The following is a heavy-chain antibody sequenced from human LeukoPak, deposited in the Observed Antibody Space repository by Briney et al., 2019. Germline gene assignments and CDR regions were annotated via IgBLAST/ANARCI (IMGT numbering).Heavy chain of an antibody. D-gene: IGHD2-15*01. CDR3: ARDISSGAYCSGGSCRPYYYYMDV. Sequence: SETLSLTCTVSGGSISSYYWSWIRQPAGKGLEWIGRIYNSGSTNYNPSLKSRVTISVDKSKNQFSLKLSSVTAADTAVYYCARDISSGAYCSGGSCRPYYYYMDVWGKGTTVTVSS. CDR2: IYNSGST. J-gene: IGHJ6*03. CDR1: GGSISSYY. V-gene: IGHV4-4*07.